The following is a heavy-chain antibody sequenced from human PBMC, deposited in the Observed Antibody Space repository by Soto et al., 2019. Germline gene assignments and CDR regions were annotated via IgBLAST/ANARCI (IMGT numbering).Heavy chain of an antibody. D-gene: IGHD6-13*01. J-gene: IGHJ6*02. CDR3: ARDSLYSSSSYYYYGMDV. Sequence: GLSLRLSCAPSRCTFSDYYMSCIRQAPQKGLERVSYISSSGSTIYYADSVKGRFTIARDNAKNSLYLQMNSLRAEDTAVYYCARDSLYSSSSYYYYGMDVWGQGTTVTVSS. CDR2: ISSSGSTI. V-gene: IGHV3-11*01. CDR1: RCTFSDYY.